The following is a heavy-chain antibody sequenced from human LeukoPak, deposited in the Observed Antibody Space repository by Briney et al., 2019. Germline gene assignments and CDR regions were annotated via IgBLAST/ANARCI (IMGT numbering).Heavy chain of an antibody. D-gene: IGHD3-22*01. CDR3: ARRAGDYSHPYDY. CDR1: GFTFSSYG. J-gene: IGHJ4*02. V-gene: IGHV3-23*01. Sequence: GGSLRLSCAASGFTFSSYGMSWVRQAPGKGLEWVSSISSSGGSTYSADSVKGRFIISRDNSKNMLYLQMNSLRAEDTAVYYCARRAGDYSHPYDYWGQGILVTVSS. CDR2: ISSSGGST.